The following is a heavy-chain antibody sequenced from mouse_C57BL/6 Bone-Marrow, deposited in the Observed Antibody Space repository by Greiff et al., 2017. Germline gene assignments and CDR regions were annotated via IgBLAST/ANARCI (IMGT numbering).Heavy chain of an antibody. CDR3: AEDSFAY. CDR1: GYTFKSSG. V-gene: IGHV1-81*01. Sequence: VQLHQSGAELARPGASVKLSCKASGYTFKSSGISWVKQRTGQGLEWIGEIYPRSGNPYYKETFKGKATLTADHYSRTAYMELRSLTSDDSAVYFCAEDSFAYWGQGTLVTVSA. J-gene: IGHJ3*01. CDR2: IYPRSGNP.